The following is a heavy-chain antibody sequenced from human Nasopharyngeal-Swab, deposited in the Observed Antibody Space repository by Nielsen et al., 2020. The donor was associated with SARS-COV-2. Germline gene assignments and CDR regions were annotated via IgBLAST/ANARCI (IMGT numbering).Heavy chain of an antibody. J-gene: IGHJ3*02. CDR2: ISAYNGNT. CDR3: ARGGVGYYDSSGPRDDTFDI. V-gene: IGHV1-18*01. D-gene: IGHD3-22*01. Sequence: WVRQAPGQGLEWMGWISAYNGNTNYAQKLQGRVTMTTDTSTSTAYMELRSLRSDDTAVYYCARGGVGYYDSSGPRDDTFDIWGQGTMVTVSS.